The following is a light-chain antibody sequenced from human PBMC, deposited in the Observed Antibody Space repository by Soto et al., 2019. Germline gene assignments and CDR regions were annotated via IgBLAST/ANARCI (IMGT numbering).Light chain of an antibody. V-gene: IGKV1-5*01. CDR3: LQYNGYYRT. CDR1: QTISGW. CDR2: DAS. Sequence: DIQMTQSPSTLSASVGDTVTISCRASQTISGWLAWYQQRPGQAPNLLIFDASTLESGVPSRFSGSGSGTTFSLTIISLQSDDFSTYYCLQYNGYYRTFGQGTKVEIK. J-gene: IGKJ1*01.